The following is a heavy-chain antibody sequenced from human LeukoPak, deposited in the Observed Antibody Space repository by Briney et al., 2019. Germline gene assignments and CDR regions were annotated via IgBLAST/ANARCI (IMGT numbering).Heavy chain of an antibody. V-gene: IGHV3-66*01. D-gene: IGHD1-26*01. CDR1: EFTVSSNY. Sequence: PGGSLRLSCAASEFTVSSNYMSWVRQAPGKGLEWVSVIYSGGSTYYADSVKGRFTISRDNSKNTLYLQMNSLRAEDTAVYYCARDRGSIVGATLLVWFDPWGQGTLVTVSS. CDR2: IYSGGST. J-gene: IGHJ5*02. CDR3: ARDRGSIVGATLLVWFDP.